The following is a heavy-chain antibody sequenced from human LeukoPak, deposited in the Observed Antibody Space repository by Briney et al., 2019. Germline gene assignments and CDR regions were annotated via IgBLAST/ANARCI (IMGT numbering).Heavy chain of an antibody. D-gene: IGHD6-13*01. CDR3: ARHPPSSAAAGTGTVY. V-gene: IGHV3-30-3*01. J-gene: IGHJ4*02. Sequence: PGGSLRLSCAASGFTFSSYAMHWVRQAPGKGLEWVAVISYDGSSKYYADSVKGRFTISRDNSKNTLYLQMNSLRAEDTAVYYCARHPPSSAAAGTGTVYWGQGTLVTVSS. CDR1: GFTFSSYA. CDR2: ISYDGSSK.